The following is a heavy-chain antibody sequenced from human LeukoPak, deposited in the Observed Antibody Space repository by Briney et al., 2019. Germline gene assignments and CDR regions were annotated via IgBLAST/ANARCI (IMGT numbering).Heavy chain of an antibody. V-gene: IGHV4-4*07. CDR3: ARVLYSYGWIWAFDI. D-gene: IGHD5-18*01. CDR1: GGSISSYY. J-gene: IGHJ3*02. Sequence: PSETLSLTCTVSGGSISSYYWSWIRQPAGKGLEWIGRIYTSGSTNYNPSLKSRVTMSVDTSKNQFSLKLSPVTAADTAVYYCARVLYSYGWIWAFDIWGQGTMVTVSS. CDR2: IYTSGST.